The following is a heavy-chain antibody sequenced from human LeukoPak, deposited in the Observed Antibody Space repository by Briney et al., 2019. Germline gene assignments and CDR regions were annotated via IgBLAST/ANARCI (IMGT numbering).Heavy chain of an antibody. Sequence: RASVEVSCKASGYTFTGYYMHWVRQAPGQGLEWMGWINPNSGGTNYAQKFQGRVTMTRDTSISTAYMELSRLRSDDTAVYYCTSQGPAEGRGINGRVVVPAAGYWGQGTLVTVSS. CDR2: INPNSGGT. CDR3: TSQGPAEGRGINGRVVVPAAGY. D-gene: IGHD2-2*01. V-gene: IGHV1-2*02. J-gene: IGHJ4*02. CDR1: GYTFTGYY.